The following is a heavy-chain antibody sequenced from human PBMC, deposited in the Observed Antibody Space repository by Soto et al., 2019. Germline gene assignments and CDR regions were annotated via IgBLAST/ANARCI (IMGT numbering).Heavy chain of an antibody. CDR3: GSARSGPSPDVDH. V-gene: IGHV1-2*02. CDR2: INPNSGDT. D-gene: IGHD2-15*01. CDR1: VFSVDTTYC. J-gene: IGHJ4*02. Sequence: GASVKVSCKASVFSVDTTYCIHWVRRAPGQGLEWMGSINPNSGDTNYGQNFEGRVTMTSDTSISTAYMELSSITPDDTAVYFCGSARSGPSPDVDHWGQGTLVTVSS.